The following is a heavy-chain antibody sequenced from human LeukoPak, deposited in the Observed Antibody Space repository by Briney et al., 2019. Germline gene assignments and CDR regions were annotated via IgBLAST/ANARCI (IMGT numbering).Heavy chain of an antibody. Sequence: PGGSLRLSCAASGFGFSSYAMHWVRQAPGKGLEWVAFIRHDGSHHYHGESVKGRFTISSDNSKKTLYLEMTRLRPEDTAVYYWAKVRLFGALEDGFYVWGQGTKVTVSS. D-gene: IGHD3-16*01. CDR3: AKVRLFGALEDGFYV. CDR2: IRHDGSHH. V-gene: IGHV3-30*02. J-gene: IGHJ3*01. CDR1: GFGFSSYA.